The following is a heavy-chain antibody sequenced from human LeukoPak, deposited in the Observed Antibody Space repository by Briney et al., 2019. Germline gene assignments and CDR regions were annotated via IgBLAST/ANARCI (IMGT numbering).Heavy chain of an antibody. CDR2: IYYSGST. CDR3: ARATSGFLDY. Sequence: MTSETLSLTCTVSGGSISSYYWSWIRQPPGKGLEWIGYIYYSGSTNYNPSLKSRVTISVDTSKNQFSLKLSSVTAADTAVYYCARATSGFLDYWGQGTLVTVSS. V-gene: IGHV4-59*01. J-gene: IGHJ4*02. D-gene: IGHD1-26*01. CDR1: GGSISSYY.